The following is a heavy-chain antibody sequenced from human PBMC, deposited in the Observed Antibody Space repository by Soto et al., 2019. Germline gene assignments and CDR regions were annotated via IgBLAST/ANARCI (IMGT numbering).Heavy chain of an antibody. CDR1: GGSISSYY. D-gene: IGHD3-22*01. Sequence: PSDTLSLTCTVSGGSISSYYWSWIRQPPGKGLEWIGYIYYSGSTNYNPSLKSRVTISVDTSKNQFSLKLSSVTAADTAVYYCARVYDSSGLDYWGQGTLVTVSS. CDR3: ARVYDSSGLDY. J-gene: IGHJ4*02. V-gene: IGHV4-59*08. CDR2: IYYSGST.